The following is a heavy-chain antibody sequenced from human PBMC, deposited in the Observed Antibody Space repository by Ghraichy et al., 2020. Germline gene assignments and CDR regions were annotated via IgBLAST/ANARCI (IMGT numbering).Heavy chain of an antibody. J-gene: IGHJ6*03. V-gene: IGHV3-21*01. CDR1: GFTFSSYS. D-gene: IGHD2-2*02. CDR3: ARVGCSSTSCYSSYYYYYMDV. CDR2: ISSSSYI. Sequence: GGSLRLSCAASGFTFSSYSMNWVRQAPGKGLEWVSSISSSSYIYYADSVKGRFTISRDNAKNSLYLQMNSLRAEDTAVYYCARVGCSSTSCYSSYYYYYMDVWGKGTTVTVSS.